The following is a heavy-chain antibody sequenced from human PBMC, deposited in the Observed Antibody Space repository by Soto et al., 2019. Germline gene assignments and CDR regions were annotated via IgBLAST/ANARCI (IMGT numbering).Heavy chain of an antibody. D-gene: IGHD3-16*01. V-gene: IGHV4-30-4*01. CDR1: GDSISSGNKY. Sequence: SETLSLTCTVSGDSISSGNKYWSWIRQPPGKGLEWIGYIFSSGTTYYDPSLKSRLTMSLDASQNQFSLKLNSLTDADTAVYFCARVPSPFDYYYAMDVWGQGTTVTVSS. CDR3: ARVPSPFDYYYAMDV. CDR2: IFSSGTT. J-gene: IGHJ6*02.